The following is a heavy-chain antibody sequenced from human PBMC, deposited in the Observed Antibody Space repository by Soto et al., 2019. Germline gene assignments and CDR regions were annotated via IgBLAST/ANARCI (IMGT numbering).Heavy chain of an antibody. CDR1: GGSISSGGYY. D-gene: IGHD6-19*01. J-gene: IGHJ1*01. Sequence: SETLSLTCTVSGGSISSGGYYWSWIRQHPGKGLGWIGYIYYSGSTYYNPPLKSRVTITVDTSKNQFSLKLSSVTAADTAVYYCARDEGSGCFQHWGQGTLVTVSS. CDR3: ARDEGSGCFQH. CDR2: IYYSGST. V-gene: IGHV4-31*03.